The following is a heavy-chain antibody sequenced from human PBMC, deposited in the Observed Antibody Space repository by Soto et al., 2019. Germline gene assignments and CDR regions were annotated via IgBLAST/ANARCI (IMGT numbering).Heavy chain of an antibody. Sequence: PSGAPSLTWAVYGESFRGYFLSWVRQPPGKGLEWIGEINHSGSTNYNPSLKSRVTISVDTSKNQFSLKLSSVTAADTAVYYCARAYDFWSGPFDPWGQGTLVTVSS. D-gene: IGHD3-3*01. CDR3: ARAYDFWSGPFDP. CDR2: INHSGST. CDR1: GESFRGYF. V-gene: IGHV4-34*01. J-gene: IGHJ5*02.